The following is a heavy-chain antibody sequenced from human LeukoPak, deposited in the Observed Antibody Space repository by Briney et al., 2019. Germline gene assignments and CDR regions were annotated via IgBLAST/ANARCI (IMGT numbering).Heavy chain of an antibody. D-gene: IGHD6-19*01. CDR1: GYTFTSYG. Sequence: ASVKVSCRASGYTFTSYGISWVRQAPGRGLEWMGWISAYNGNTNYAQKLQGRVTMTTDTSTSTAYMELRSLRSDDTAVYYCMIAVAPGFDYWGQGTLVTVSS. CDR3: MIAVAPGFDY. J-gene: IGHJ4*02. CDR2: ISAYNGNT. V-gene: IGHV1-18*04.